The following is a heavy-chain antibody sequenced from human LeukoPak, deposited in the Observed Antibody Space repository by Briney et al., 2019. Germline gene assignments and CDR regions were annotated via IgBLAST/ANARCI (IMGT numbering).Heavy chain of an antibody. V-gene: IGHV5-51*01. Sequence: GESLKISCKGSGYGFTSYWIGWVRQMPGKGLEWMGIIYPGDSDTRYSPSFQGQATISADKSISTAYLQWSSLKASDTAMYYCARPVVPRSYDAFDIWGQGTMVTVSS. CDR2: IYPGDSDT. J-gene: IGHJ3*02. D-gene: IGHD2-15*01. CDR3: ARPVVPRSYDAFDI. CDR1: GYGFTSYW.